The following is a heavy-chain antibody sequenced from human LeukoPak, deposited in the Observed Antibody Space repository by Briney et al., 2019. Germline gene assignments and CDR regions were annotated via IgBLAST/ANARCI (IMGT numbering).Heavy chain of an antibody. CDR3: SKRGGD. Sequence: GESLQISCKGSGSIFTDYWIGWVRQMPGKGVEWGGIIYPGDSHTTYSPPFQGQVTISADKSINTIYLQWSSLTASDSAMYYCSKRGGDWGQGTLVTVSS. CDR1: GSIFTDYW. CDR2: IYPGDSHT. D-gene: IGHD3-10*01. V-gene: IGHV5-51*01. J-gene: IGHJ4*02.